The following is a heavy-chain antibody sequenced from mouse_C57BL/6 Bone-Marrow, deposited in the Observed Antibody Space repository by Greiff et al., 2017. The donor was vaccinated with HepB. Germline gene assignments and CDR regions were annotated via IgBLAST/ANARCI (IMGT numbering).Heavy chain of an antibody. D-gene: IGHD2-1*01. Sequence: QVQLQQPGAELVMPGASVKLSCKASGYTFTSYWMHWVKQRPGQGLEWIGEIDPSDSYTNYNQKFKGKSTLTVDKSSSTAYMQLSSLTSEDSAVYYCARSGGNYYYYAMDYWGQGTAVTVSS. CDR1: GYTFTSYW. J-gene: IGHJ4*01. CDR2: IDPSDSYT. V-gene: IGHV1-69*01. CDR3: ARSGGNYYYYAMDY.